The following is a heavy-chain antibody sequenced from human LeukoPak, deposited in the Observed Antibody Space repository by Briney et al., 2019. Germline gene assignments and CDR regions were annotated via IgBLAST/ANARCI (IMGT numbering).Heavy chain of an antibody. CDR2: INPSGGST. CDR1: GYTFTSYY. Sequence: ASVKVSCKASGYTFTSYYMHWVRQAPGQGLEWMGIINPSGGSTSYAQKFQGRVTMTRDTSTSTVYMELSSLISEDTAVYYCVSYSSGYYFDYWGQGTLVTVSS. J-gene: IGHJ4*02. D-gene: IGHD6-25*01. CDR3: VSYSSGYYFDY. V-gene: IGHV1-46*01.